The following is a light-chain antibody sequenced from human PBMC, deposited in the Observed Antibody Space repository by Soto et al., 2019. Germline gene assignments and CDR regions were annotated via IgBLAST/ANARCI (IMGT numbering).Light chain of an antibody. CDR2: EVS. CDR1: SSDVGGYNY. J-gene: IGLJ2*01. CDR3: SSYTSSSTLVV. Sequence: QSALTQPASVSGSPGQSITISCTGTSSDVGGYNYVSWYQQHPGKAPKLMIYEVSNRPSGVSNRLSGSKSGNTASLTISGLQAEDEADYYCSSYTSSSTLVVFCGGTKLTVL. V-gene: IGLV2-14*01.